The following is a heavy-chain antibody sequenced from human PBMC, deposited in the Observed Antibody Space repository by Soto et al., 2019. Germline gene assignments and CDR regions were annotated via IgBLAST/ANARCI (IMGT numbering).Heavy chain of an antibody. CDR2: IYHSGTT. CDR3: ARVVTTTYNRLDP. CDR1: GGSISSRDYY. V-gene: IGHV4-31*03. D-gene: IGHD4-17*01. J-gene: IGHJ5*02. Sequence: SETLSLTCTVSGGSISSRDYYWSWMRQFPGGGLEWIGHIYHSGTTYYNPSLKSRVTISVDTSKDQFSLRLNSVTAADTAVYYCARVVTTTYNRLDPWGQGTLVTVYS.